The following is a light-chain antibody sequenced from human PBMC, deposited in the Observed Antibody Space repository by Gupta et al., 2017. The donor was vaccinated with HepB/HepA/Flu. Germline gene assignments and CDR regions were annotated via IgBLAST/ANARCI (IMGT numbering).Light chain of an antibody. V-gene: IGLV8-61*01. CDR3: VLYIGTGVVV. J-gene: IGLJ2*01. Sequence: QSVVTQEPSFSVSPAETVTLTCGLTSGSVSATYYPSWYQQTPGQAPRMLIYATNSRSAGVPDRFSGSILGNKAALTITGAQAEEESDYYCVLYIGTGVVVIGGGTKLTVL. CDR1: SGSVSATYY. CDR2: ATN.